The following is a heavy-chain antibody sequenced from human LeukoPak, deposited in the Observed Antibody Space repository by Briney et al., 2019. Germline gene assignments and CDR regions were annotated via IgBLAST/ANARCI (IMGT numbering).Heavy chain of an antibody. J-gene: IGHJ3*02. CDR2: IYHSGST. CDR1: GYSISSGYY. V-gene: IGHV4-38-2*02. Sequence: PSETLSLTCTVSGYSISSGYYWGWIRQPPGKGLEWIGSIYHSGSTYYNPSPKSRVTISVDTSKNQFSLKLSSVTAADTAVYYCARRLRFLEWLLGDAFDIWGQGTMVTVSS. CDR3: ARRLRFLEWLLGDAFDI. D-gene: IGHD3-3*01.